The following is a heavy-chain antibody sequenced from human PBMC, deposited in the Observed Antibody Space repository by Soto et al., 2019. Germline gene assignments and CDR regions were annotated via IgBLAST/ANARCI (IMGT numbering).Heavy chain of an antibody. J-gene: IGHJ3*01. CDR3: ARQKLWMATINNDAFDV. CDR2: IYPGDSDT. CDR1: GYTFNTYW. Sequence: PGESLKISCRGSGYTFNTYWIDWVRQMPGKGLEWMGFIYPGDSDTTYSPSFQGQVTISVDKSISTAYLQWSSLKVSDTAIYYCARQKLWMATINNDAFDVWGQGTKVTVSS. V-gene: IGHV5-51*01. D-gene: IGHD2-21*01.